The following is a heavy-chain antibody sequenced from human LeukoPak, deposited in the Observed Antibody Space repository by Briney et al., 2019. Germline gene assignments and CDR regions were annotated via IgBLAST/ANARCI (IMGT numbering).Heavy chain of an antibody. V-gene: IGHV3-7*03. CDR1: GFTFSSYW. D-gene: IGHD3-22*01. CDR2: IKQDGSEK. J-gene: IGHJ2*01. CDR3: ARDPGGHTMIYWYFDL. Sequence: GGSLRLSCAASGFTFSSYWMSGVRQAPGKGLEWVASIKQDGSEKYYVDSVKGRFTISRDNAKNSLYLQMNSLRAEDTAVYYCARDPGGHTMIYWYFDLWGRGTLVTVSS.